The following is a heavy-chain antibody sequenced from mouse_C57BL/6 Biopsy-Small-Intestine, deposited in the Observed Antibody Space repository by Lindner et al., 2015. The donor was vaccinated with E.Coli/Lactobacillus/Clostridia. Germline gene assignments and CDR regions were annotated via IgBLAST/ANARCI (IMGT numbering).Heavy chain of an antibody. CDR3: SRPTYYSNYAFAY. CDR1: GFTFSTYG. Sequence: VQLQESGGDLVKPGGSLTLSCAASGFTFSTYGMSWVRQTPDKRLQWVATISSGGSYTYYPDSVKGRFTISRDNAKNTLYLQMSSLKSEDTAMYYCSRPTYYSNYAFAYWGQGTLVTVSA. J-gene: IGHJ3*01. V-gene: IGHV5-6*01. CDR2: ISSGGSYT. D-gene: IGHD2-5*01.